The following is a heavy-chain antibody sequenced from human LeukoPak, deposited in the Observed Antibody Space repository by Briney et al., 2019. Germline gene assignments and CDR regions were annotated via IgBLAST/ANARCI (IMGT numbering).Heavy chain of an antibody. J-gene: IGHJ6*02. D-gene: IGHD2-8*01. V-gene: IGHV4-39*07. CDR1: GGSISTSSYY. CDR3: ARDCTNGVCYAYGMDV. Sequence: SETLSLTCNVSGGSISTSSYYWGWIRQPPGKGPEWIGSVYYSGNTYYSPSLKSRVTTSVDTSKNQFSLKLSAVTAADTAVYYCARDCTNGVCYAYGMDVWGQGTTVTVSS. CDR2: VYYSGNT.